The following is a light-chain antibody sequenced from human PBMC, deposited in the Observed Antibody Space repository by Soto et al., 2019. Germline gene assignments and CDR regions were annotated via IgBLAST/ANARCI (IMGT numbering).Light chain of an antibody. CDR2: SNN. Sequence: QPVLTQPPSASGTPGQRVTISCSGSSSNIGSNTVNWYQQLPGTAPKLLIYSNNQRPSGVPDRFSGSKSGTSASLAISGLQSEDEADYYCAAWDDSLNVRFGGGTKLTVL. CDR1: SSNIGSNT. CDR3: AAWDDSLNVR. V-gene: IGLV1-44*01. J-gene: IGLJ2*01.